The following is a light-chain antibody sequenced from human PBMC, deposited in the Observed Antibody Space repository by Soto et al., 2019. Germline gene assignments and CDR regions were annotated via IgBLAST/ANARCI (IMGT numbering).Light chain of an antibody. V-gene: IGKV3-15*01. CDR3: QQYNDWYT. CDR1: LSVSSN. CDR2: GAS. Sequence: IVMTQSPATLSVSPGQRATLSCRASLSVSSNLAWYQHKPGQAPRLLIYGASTRATDIPARFSGSGSGTEFTLTINSLQSEDFAVYYCQQYNDWYTFGQGTKLEIK. J-gene: IGKJ2*01.